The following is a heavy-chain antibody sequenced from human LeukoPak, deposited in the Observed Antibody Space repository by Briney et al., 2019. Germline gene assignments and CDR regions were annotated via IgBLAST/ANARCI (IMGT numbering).Heavy chain of an antibody. CDR1: GFTFSSYG. V-gene: IGHV3-23*01. Sequence: GGSLRLSCAASGFTFSSYGMSWVRQAPGKGLEWVSAISCSGGSTYYADSVKGRFTISRDNSKNTLYLQMNSLRAEDTAVYYCARGCSSGWSGYYYYYMDVWGKGTTVTVSS. D-gene: IGHD6-19*01. CDR2: ISCSGGST. CDR3: ARGCSSGWSGYYYYYMDV. J-gene: IGHJ6*03.